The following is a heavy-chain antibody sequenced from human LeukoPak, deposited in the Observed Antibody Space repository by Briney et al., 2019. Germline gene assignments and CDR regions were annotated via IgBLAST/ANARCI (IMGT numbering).Heavy chain of an antibody. D-gene: IGHD6-25*01. J-gene: IGHJ4*02. V-gene: IGHV3-66*01. CDR3: ARDLAAGNY. CDR1: GFTVSSKY. Sequence: GSLRLSCAASGFTVSSKYMSWVRQAPGKGLEWVSTIYSGGNTYYSDSVKGRFTISRDNSKNTVYLQMNNLRGDDTAVYYCARDLAAGNYWGQGTLVSVSS. CDR2: IYSGGNT.